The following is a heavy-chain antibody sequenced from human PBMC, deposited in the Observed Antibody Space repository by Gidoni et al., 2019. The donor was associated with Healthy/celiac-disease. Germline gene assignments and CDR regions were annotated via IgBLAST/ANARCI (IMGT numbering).Heavy chain of an antibody. J-gene: IGHJ5*02. CDR2: IYYSGST. V-gene: IGHV4-39*01. CDR1: GGSISSSSYY. D-gene: IGHD3-3*01. Sequence: QLQLQESGPGLVKPSETLSLTCTVSGGSISSSSYYWGWIRQPPGKGLEWIGSIYYSGSTYYNPSLKSRVTISVDTSKNQFSLKLSSVTAADTAVYYCARHPGGGYYSLWIDPWGQGTLVTVSS. CDR3: ARHPGGGYYSLWIDP.